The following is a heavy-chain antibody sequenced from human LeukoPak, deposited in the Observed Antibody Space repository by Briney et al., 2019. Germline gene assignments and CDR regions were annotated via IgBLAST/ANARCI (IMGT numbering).Heavy chain of an antibody. CDR3: ARYSGFDIVVVPAAPSADDAFDI. CDR2: IIPIFGTA. CDR1: GGTFSSYA. Sequence: ASVKVSCKASGGTFSSYAISWVRQAPGQGLEWMGGIIPIFGTANYAQKFQGRVTVTADKSTSTAYMELGSLRSEDTAVYYCARYSGFDIVVVPAAPSADDAFDIWGQGTMVTVSS. D-gene: IGHD2-2*01. V-gene: IGHV1-69*06. J-gene: IGHJ3*02.